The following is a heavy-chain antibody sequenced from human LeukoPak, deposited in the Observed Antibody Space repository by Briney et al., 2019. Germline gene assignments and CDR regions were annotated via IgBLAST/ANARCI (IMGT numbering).Heavy chain of an antibody. J-gene: IGHJ3*02. D-gene: IGHD3-3*01. CDR1: GFTFSNHW. V-gene: IGHV3-74*01. Sequence: GGSLRLSCAASGFTFSNHWMHWVRQAPGKGLVWVSRINSDGSSTSYADSVKGRFTISRDNAKNTLYVQMNSLRAEDTAVYYCARGAFGVYAFDIWGQGTMVTVSS. CDR3: ARGAFGVYAFDI. CDR2: INSDGSST.